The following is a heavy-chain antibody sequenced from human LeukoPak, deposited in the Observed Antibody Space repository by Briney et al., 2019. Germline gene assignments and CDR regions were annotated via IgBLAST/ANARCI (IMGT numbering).Heavy chain of an antibody. V-gene: IGHV1-46*03. CDR1: GYTFTSYH. Sequence: ASVKVSCKASGYTFTSYHMHWVRQAPGQGLEWMGIINPSGGSTSYAQKFQGRVTMTRDTSTSTVYMELSSLRSEDTAVYYCARGAEEYSYGYYYYMDVWGKGTTVTVSS. D-gene: IGHD5-18*01. CDR2: INPSGGST. J-gene: IGHJ6*03. CDR3: ARGAEEYSYGYYYYMDV.